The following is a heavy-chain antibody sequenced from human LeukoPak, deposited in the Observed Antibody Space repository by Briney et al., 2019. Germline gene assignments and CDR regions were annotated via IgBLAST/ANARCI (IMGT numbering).Heavy chain of an antibody. CDR3: ARNWGSGGLYIFDY. V-gene: IGHV4-59*08. Sequence: SETLSLTCTVSGGSSSGFYWSWIRQPPGKGLEWIGYVYNSEYTSYNPSLKSRVSISFDTSKNQFSLTLTSVTAADTAVYFCARNWGSGGLYIFDYWGQGTLVSVSS. J-gene: IGHJ4*02. D-gene: IGHD6-19*01. CDR1: GGSSSGFY. CDR2: VYNSEYT.